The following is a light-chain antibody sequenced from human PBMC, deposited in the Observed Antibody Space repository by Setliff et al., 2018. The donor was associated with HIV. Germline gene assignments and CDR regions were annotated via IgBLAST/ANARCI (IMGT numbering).Light chain of an antibody. CDR2: EVI. V-gene: IGLV2-14*01. Sequence: QSALTQPASVSGSPGQSITISCTGASSDVGGYNYVSWYQQHPGKAPKLMIYEVINRPSGVSNRFSASKSGNTASLTISGLQAEDEADYYCSSFTSSGTDVFGTGTKVTVL. CDR3: SSFTSSGTDV. J-gene: IGLJ1*01. CDR1: SSDVGGYNY.